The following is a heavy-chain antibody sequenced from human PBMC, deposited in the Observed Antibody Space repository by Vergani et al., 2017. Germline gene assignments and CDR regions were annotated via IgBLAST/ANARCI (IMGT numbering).Heavy chain of an antibody. CDR3: ARSPFTMVRGARLVDYFHY. Sequence: QVQLQESGPGLVKPSQTLSLTCTVSGGSISSGDYYWSWIRQPPGKGLEWIGYIYYSGSTYYNPSLKSRVTISVDTSKNQFSLKLSSVTAADTAVYYCARSPFTMVRGARLVDYFHYWGQGTLVTVSS. J-gene: IGHJ4*02. CDR2: IYYSGST. D-gene: IGHD3-10*01. CDR1: GGSISSGDYY. V-gene: IGHV4-30-4*01.